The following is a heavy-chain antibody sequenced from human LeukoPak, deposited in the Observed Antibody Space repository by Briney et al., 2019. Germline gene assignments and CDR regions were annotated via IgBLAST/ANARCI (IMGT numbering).Heavy chain of an antibody. D-gene: IGHD3-22*01. Sequence: PSETLSLTCAVSGDSISSSNWWSWVRQPPGKGLEWIGEIYHGGNTNYNPSLKSRLTISVDKSKNQFSLKLSSVTAADTAVYYCARLRRDSTGYNLDYWGQGTLVTVSS. CDR2: IYHGGNT. V-gene: IGHV4-4*02. CDR1: GDSISSSNW. CDR3: ARLRRDSTGYNLDY. J-gene: IGHJ4*02.